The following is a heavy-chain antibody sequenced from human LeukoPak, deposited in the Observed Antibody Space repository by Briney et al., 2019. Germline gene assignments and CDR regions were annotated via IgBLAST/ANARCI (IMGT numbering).Heavy chain of an antibody. CDR3: ANRKGSNHGEFDY. CDR1: GFTFSSNA. CDR2: ISGSGGST. J-gene: IGHJ4*02. Sequence: GGSPRLSCAASGFTFSSNAMSWVRQAPGKGLEWVSAISGSGGSTYYADSVKGRFTISRDNSKNTLYLQMNSLRAEDTAVYYCANRKGSNHGEFDYWGQGTLVTVSS. D-gene: IGHD6-13*01. V-gene: IGHV3-23*01.